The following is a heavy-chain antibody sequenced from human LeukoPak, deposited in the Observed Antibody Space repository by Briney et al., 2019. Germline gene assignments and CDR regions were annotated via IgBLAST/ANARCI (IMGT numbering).Heavy chain of an antibody. D-gene: IGHD6-19*01. V-gene: IGHV3-7*05. CDR1: GFTFSNFW. Sequence: PGESLRLSCAASGFTFSNFWMTWVRQAPGKGLEWVAIIKQDGSQKYYVDSVKGRFTISRDNARNSLYLQMNSLGAEDTAVYWAVAGTTYWGQGTLVTVAS. J-gene: IGHJ4*02. CDR3: VAGTTY. CDR2: IKQDGSQK.